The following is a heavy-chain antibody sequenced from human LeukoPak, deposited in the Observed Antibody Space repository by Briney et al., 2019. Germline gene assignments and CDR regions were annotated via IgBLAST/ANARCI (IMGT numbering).Heavy chain of an antibody. CDR1: GFTFDDYA. CDR3: AKSQHVLLWFGSRGGEKYVMDF. V-gene: IGHV3-43*02. CDR2: ISGDGGST. D-gene: IGHD3-10*01. J-gene: IGHJ6*02. Sequence: GGSLSLSCAASGFTFDDYAMHWIRQAQGKGQELVSLISGDGGSTYYADSLKGRFTISRDNSKISLYQQMNSLRTEDTALYYCAKSQHVLLWFGSRGGEKYVMDFWGQRPTVTVSS.